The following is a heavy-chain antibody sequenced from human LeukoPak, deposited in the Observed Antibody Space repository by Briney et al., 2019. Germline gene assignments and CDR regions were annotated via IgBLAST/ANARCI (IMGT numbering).Heavy chain of an antibody. Sequence: SETLSLTCTVSGGSISSSSYYWGWIRQPPGKGLEWIGSIYYSGSTNYNPSLKSRVTISVDTSKNHFSLKLSSVTAADTAVYYCARVGGITFGGVIVIDGWFDPWGQGTLVTVSS. CDR2: IYYSGST. CDR3: ARVGGITFGGVIVIDGWFDP. CDR1: GGSISSSSYY. D-gene: IGHD3-16*02. V-gene: IGHV4-39*07. J-gene: IGHJ5*02.